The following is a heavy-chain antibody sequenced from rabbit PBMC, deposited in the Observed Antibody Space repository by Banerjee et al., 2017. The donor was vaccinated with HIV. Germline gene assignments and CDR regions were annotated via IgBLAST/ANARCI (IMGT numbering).Heavy chain of an antibody. CDR2: IYAGSSGST. Sequence: QQQLEESGGGLVKPGGTLTLTCKASGIDFSSYYMCWVRQAPGKGLEWIACIYAGSSGSTYYASWAKGRFTISKTSSTTVTLQMTSLTAADMATYFCARGYVGGGGYGYFNLWGPGTLVTVS. J-gene: IGHJ4*01. CDR3: ARGYVGGGGYGYFNL. V-gene: IGHV1S45*01. D-gene: IGHD3-1*01. CDR1: GIDFSSYY.